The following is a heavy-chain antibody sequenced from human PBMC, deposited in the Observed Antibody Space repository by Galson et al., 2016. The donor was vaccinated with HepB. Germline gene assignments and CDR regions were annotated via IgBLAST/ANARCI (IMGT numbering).Heavy chain of an antibody. CDR1: VFTFNAFW. J-gene: IGHJ4*02. CDR3: VRTIWFGEFFDY. CDR2: INQDGSEK. Sequence: SLRLSCAASVFTFNAFWMSWVRQAPGKGLQWVASINQDGSEKSYVDSVKGRFTISRDNAKNSLHLQMNSLTADDTAIYYCVRTIWFGEFFDYWGQGTLVTVSS. V-gene: IGHV3-7*03. D-gene: IGHD3-10*01.